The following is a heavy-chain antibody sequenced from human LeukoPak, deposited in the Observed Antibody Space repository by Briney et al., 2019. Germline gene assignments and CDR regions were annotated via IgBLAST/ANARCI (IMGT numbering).Heavy chain of an antibody. V-gene: IGHV1-69*13. D-gene: IGHD6-13*01. J-gene: IGHJ4*02. CDR3: AREGSPRGYYFDY. Sequence: ASVKVSCKASGGTFSSYAISWVRQAPGQGLEWMGGIIPIFGTANYAQKFQGRVTITADESTSTAYMELSSLRSDDTAVYYCAREGSPRGYYFDYWGQGTLVTVSS. CDR2: IIPIFGTA. CDR1: GGTFSSYA.